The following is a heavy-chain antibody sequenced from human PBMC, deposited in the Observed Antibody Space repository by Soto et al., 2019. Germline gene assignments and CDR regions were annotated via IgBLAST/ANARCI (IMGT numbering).Heavy chain of an antibody. CDR3: ARASNYYGTGWISNFDL. V-gene: IGHV1-69*06. J-gene: IGHJ4*02. CDR2: IIPIFGTT. Sequence: QVQLVQSGAEVKKPGSSVKVSCQASGGTFSNYAFSWVRQAPGQGLEWTGGIIPIFGTTKYAQRFPDRVTITADKSTSTLYMELSSLRSEDTAVYYCARASNYYGTGWISNFDLWGQGTLVTVSS. D-gene: IGHD3-10*01. CDR1: GGTFSNYA.